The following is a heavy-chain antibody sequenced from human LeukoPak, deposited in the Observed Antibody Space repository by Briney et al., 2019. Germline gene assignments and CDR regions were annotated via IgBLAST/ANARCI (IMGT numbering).Heavy chain of an antibody. CDR3: AREGDRHFTFDY. Sequence: PGGSLRLSCAASGSFSGHLLHWVRQAPGKGLEWVAGMSYDGGEKYYADSVRGRFAISRDNSKNTVYLEMNSLRPEDAAVYYCAREGDRHFTFDYWGRGTLVTVSS. CDR2: MSYDGGEK. D-gene: IGHD2/OR15-2a*01. V-gene: IGHV3-30*01. J-gene: IGHJ4*02. CDR1: GSFSGHL.